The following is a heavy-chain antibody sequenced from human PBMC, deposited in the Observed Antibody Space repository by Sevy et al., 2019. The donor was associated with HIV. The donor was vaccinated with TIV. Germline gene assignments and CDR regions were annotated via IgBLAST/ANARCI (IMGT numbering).Heavy chain of an antibody. J-gene: IGHJ5*01. D-gene: IGHD2-21*01. V-gene: IGHV3-48*01. CDR2: ISSSSGTI. CDR1: GFTFSAYS. CDR3: ARAGGDCYSKNECWFVS. Sequence: PAESLKISCAASGFTFSAYSMNWVRQAPGKGLEWVSYISSSSGTIYYADSVKGQFTISRDNAKSSLYLQMNGLRAEDTAVYYCARAGGDCYSKNECWFVSWGQGTLVTVSS.